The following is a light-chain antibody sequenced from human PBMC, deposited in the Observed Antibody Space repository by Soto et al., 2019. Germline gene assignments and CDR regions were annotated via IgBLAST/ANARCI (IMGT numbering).Light chain of an antibody. Sequence: QSVLTQPASVSGSPGQSITISCTGTSSDVGGYNYVSWYQQHPGKAPKLMIYEVSNRPSGVSNRFSGSKSDNTASLTISGLQGDDEADYYCCSYAGSSTLVFGGGTKVTVL. CDR1: SSDVGGYNY. CDR3: CSYAGSSTLV. J-gene: IGLJ2*01. CDR2: EVS. V-gene: IGLV2-14*01.